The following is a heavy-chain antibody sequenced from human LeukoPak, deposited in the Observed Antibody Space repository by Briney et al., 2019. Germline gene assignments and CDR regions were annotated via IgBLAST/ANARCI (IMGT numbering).Heavy chain of an antibody. CDR2: IYYSGST. CDR1: GSSISSYY. J-gene: IGHJ6*03. CDR3: ASSTAMVTHYYYYMDV. D-gene: IGHD5-18*01. Sequence: SETLSLTCTVSGSSISSYYWSWIRQPPGKGLEWIGYIYYSGSTNYNPSLKSRVTISVDTSKNQFSLKLSSVTAADTAVYYCASSTAMVTHYYYYMDVWGKGTTVTISS. V-gene: IGHV4-59*13.